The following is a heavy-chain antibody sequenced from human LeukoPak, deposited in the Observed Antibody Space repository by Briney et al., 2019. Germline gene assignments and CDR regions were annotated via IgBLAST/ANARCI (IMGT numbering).Heavy chain of an antibody. V-gene: IGHV4-30-2*01. CDR3: ARGNGNYTFTYYYYGMDV. CDR1: GGSISSGGYS. D-gene: IGHD4-17*01. J-gene: IGHJ6*02. Sequence: SETLSLTCAVSGGSISSGGYSWSWIRQPPGTGLEWIGYIYHSGSTYYNPSLKSRVTISVDRSKNQFSLKLSSVTAADTAVYYCARGNGNYTFTYYYYGMDVWGQGTTVTVSS. CDR2: IYHSGST.